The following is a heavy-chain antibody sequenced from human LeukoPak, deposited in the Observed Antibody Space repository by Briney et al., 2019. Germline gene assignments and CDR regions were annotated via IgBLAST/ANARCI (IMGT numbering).Heavy chain of an antibody. D-gene: IGHD3-3*02. Sequence: PGRSLRLSCAASGFTFSSYGMHWVRQAPGKGLEWVAVIWYDGSNKYYADSVKGRFTISRDNSKNTVYLQMNSLRAEDTAVYYCAKGTSTYYYYMDVWGKGTTVTVSS. J-gene: IGHJ6*03. V-gene: IGHV3-33*06. CDR1: GFTFSSYG. CDR3: AKGTSTYYYYMDV. CDR2: IWYDGSNK.